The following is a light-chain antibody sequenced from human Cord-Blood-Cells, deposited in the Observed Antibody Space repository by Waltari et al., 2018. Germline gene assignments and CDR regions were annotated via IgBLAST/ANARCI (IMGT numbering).Light chain of an antibody. Sequence: DIQMTQSPSSLSASVGDRVTITCRASQGISRWLAWYQQKPGKEPKLLVYAASSLQSRVPSTFSGNGSGTYVTLPISSLQPEDFATYYCQQGNRFQYTFGQGTKLEIK. CDR3: QQGNRFQYT. J-gene: IGKJ2*01. CDR1: QGISRW. V-gene: IGKV1-12*01. CDR2: AAS.